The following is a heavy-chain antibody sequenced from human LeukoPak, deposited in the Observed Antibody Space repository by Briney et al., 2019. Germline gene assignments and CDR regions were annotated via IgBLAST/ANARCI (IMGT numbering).Heavy chain of an antibody. V-gene: IGHV3-66*01. CDR3: AREKDYVDAFDI. D-gene: IGHD4-17*01. CDR2: IYSGGST. CDR1: GFTVSSNY. Sequence: GGSLRLSCAASGFTVSSNYMSWVRQAPGKGLEWVSVIYSGGSTYHADSVKGRFTISRDNSKNTLYLQMNSLRAEDTAVYYCAREKDYVDAFDIWGQGTMVTVSS. J-gene: IGHJ3*02.